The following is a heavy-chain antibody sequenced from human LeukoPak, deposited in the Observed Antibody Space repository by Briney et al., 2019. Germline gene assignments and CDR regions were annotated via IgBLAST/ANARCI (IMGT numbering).Heavy chain of an antibody. Sequence: GASVRVSCKASGFTFTSSAMQWVRQARGQRLEWIGWIVVGSGNTNYAQKFQERVTITRDMSTSTAYMELSSLRSEDTAVYYCAAEGGGGTFDIWGQGTMVTVSS. CDR2: IVVGSGNT. CDR3: AAEGGGGTFDI. D-gene: IGHD4-23*01. V-gene: IGHV1-58*02. CDR1: GFTFTSSA. J-gene: IGHJ3*02.